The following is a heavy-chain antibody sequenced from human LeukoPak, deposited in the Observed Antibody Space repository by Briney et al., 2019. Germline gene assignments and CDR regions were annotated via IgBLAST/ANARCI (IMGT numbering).Heavy chain of an antibody. CDR2: ISGSGGTT. CDR3: ARFGVPYGMDV. D-gene: IGHD3-16*01. J-gene: IGHJ6*02. V-gene: IGHV3-23*01. Sequence: GGSLRLSCAASGFTFNIYAMNWVRQTPGKGLDWVLSISGSGGTTYYADSVKGRFTISRDNSKNTMYLQMNSLRAEDTAVYYCARFGVPYGMDVWGQGTTVTVSS. CDR1: GFTFNIYA.